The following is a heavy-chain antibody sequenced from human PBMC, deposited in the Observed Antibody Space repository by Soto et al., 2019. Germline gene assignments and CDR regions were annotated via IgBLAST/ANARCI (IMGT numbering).Heavy chain of an antibody. CDR2: INSDGSST. V-gene: IGHV3-74*01. CDR1: GFTFSSYW. J-gene: IGHJ3*02. CDR3: AKSPYDEPDAFDI. D-gene: IGHD2-8*01. Sequence: EVQLVESGGGLVQPGGSLRLSCAASGFTFSSYWMHWVRQAPGKGLVWVSRINSDGSSTSYADSVKGRFTISRDNAKNTLYLQMNSLRAEDTAVYYCAKSPYDEPDAFDIWGQGTMVTVSS.